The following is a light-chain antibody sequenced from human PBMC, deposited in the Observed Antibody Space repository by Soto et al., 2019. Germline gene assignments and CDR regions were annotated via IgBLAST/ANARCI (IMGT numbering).Light chain of an antibody. CDR2: GAS. V-gene: IGKV3-15*01. J-gene: IGKJ2*01. Sequence: EIVMTQSPAALSVSPGERVNLSCRASERLSTYLAWYQHKPGQAPRLLIYGASTKATGIPARFSGSGSATDFTLTISSLQSEDFAVYYCQSYNDWPFSFGQGTKVEIK. CDR3: QSYNDWPFS. CDR1: ERLSTY.